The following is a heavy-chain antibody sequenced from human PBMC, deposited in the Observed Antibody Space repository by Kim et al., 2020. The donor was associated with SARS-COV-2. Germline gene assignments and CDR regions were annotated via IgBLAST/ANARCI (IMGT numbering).Heavy chain of an antibody. CDR1: GFTFSSYG. CDR2: IWYDGSNK. Sequence: GGSLRLSCAASGFTFSSYGMHWVRQAPGKGLEWVAVIWYDGSNKYYADSVKGRFTISRDNSKNTLYLQMNSLRAEDTSVYYCARGEYYDFWSGYYCDYWG. D-gene: IGHD3-3*01. CDR3: ARGEYYDFWSGYYCDY. V-gene: IGHV3-33*01. J-gene: IGHJ4*01.